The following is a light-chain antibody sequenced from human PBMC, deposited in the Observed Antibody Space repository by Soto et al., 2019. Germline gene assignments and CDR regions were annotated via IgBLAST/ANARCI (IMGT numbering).Light chain of an antibody. CDR3: LQVASFPIT. CDR1: QGISSH. J-gene: IGKJ5*01. Sequence: DIQMTQSPSSVSASVGDRVTITCRASQGISSHLVWYQHIPGKAPKLLIYAASSLQSGVPSRFSGSGSGTDFTLTISSLQPEDFATYFCLQVASFPITFGQGTRLEI. CDR2: AAS. V-gene: IGKV1-12*01.